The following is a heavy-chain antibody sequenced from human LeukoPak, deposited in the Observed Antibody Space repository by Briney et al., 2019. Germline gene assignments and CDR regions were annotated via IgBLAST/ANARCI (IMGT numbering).Heavy chain of an antibody. Sequence: ASEKVSCKVSGYTLTEVSIHWVRQTPGEGLEWVGGYDTEDGETIYAQKFQGRVYMTEDTSTDTANMELSSLRSEDTAVYYCATGGTYSYGDTTYHTFDYWGQGTLLTVSS. CDR3: ATGGTYSYGDTTYHTFDY. V-gene: IGHV1-24*01. CDR2: YDTEDGET. D-gene: IGHD3-10*01. J-gene: IGHJ4*02. CDR1: GYTLTEVS.